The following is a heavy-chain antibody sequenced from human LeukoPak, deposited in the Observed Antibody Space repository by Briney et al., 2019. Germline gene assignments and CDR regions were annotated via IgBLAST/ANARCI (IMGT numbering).Heavy chain of an antibody. V-gene: IGHV3-48*02. CDR3: ARDTHGDFSFDY. J-gene: IGHJ4*02. CDR2: IDTSSSTM. Sequence: PGGSLRLSCAASGFTFSSYSMNWVRQAPGKGLEWLSYIDTSSSTMYYADSVTGRFTISRDNAKNSLYLQMNSLRDEDTAVYYCARDTHGDFSFDYWGQGTLVTVSS. CDR1: GFTFSSYS.